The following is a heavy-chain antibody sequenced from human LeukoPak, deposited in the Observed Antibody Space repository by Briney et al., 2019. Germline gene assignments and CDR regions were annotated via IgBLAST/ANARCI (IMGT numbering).Heavy chain of an antibody. V-gene: IGHV4-59*01. D-gene: IGHD3-9*01. J-gene: IGHJ3*02. Sequence: SETLSLTCTVSGGSISSYYWSWIRQPPGKGLEWIGYIYYSGSTNYNPSLKSRVTISVDTSKNQFSLKLSSVTAADTAVYYCAKDGRYFDPTPTIWGQGTMVTVSS. CDR2: IYYSGST. CDR3: AKDGRYFDPTPTI. CDR1: GGSISSYY.